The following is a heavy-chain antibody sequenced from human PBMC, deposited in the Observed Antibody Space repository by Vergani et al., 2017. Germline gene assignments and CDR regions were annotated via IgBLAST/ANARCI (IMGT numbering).Heavy chain of an antibody. J-gene: IGHJ3*02. CDR2: INSDGSST. CDR1: GFTFSSYW. Sequence: EVQLVESGGGLVQPGGSLRLSCAASGFTFSSYWMHWVRQAPGKGLVWVSRINSDGSSTSYADSVKGRFTISRDNAKNTLYLQMNSLRAEDTAVYYCARDGRSCTISSTSCSDAFDIWGQGTMVTVSS. V-gene: IGHV3-74*01. D-gene: IGHD2-2*01. CDR3: ARDGRSCTISSTSCSDAFDI.